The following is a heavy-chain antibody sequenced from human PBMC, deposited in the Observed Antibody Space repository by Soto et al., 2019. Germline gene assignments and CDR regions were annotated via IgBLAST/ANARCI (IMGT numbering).Heavy chain of an antibody. CDR1: GFTFSSYG. V-gene: IGHV3-33*01. D-gene: IGHD5-18*01. Sequence: QVQLVESGGGVVQPGRSLRLSCAASGFTFSSYGMHWVRQAPGKGLEWVAVIWYDGSNKYYADSVKGRFTISRDNSKNTLYLQMNSLRAEYTAVYNCARTAGYSYDIYYYYYGMDVWGQGTTVTVSS. CDR3: ARTAGYSYDIYYYYYGMDV. CDR2: IWYDGSNK. J-gene: IGHJ6*02.